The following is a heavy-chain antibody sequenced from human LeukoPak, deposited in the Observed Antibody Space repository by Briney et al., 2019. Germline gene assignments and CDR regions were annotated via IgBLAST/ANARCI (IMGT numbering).Heavy chain of an antibody. CDR2: INWYGGST. Sequence: GGSLRLSCAASGFTFDDYGMSWVRQAPGKGLERVSGINWYGGSTGYADSVKGRFTISRDNAKNSLYLQMNSLRAEDTALYYCARWGLNYYGSGSYEDYWGQGTLVTVSS. CDR1: GFTFDDYG. CDR3: ARWGLNYYGSGSYEDY. V-gene: IGHV3-20*04. D-gene: IGHD3-10*01. J-gene: IGHJ4*02.